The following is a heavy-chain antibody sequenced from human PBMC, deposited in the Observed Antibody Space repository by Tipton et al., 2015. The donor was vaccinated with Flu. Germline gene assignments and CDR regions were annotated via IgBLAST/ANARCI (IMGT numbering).Heavy chain of an antibody. J-gene: IGHJ3*02. D-gene: IGHD2-21*02. Sequence: VQLVQSGAEVKKPGESLKISCKGSGYSFSNHWIAWVRQTPGKGLEWMGMINPAESDIRYSPSFEGHVSISVDRSISTAYLHWNSLKASDTAMYFCARRLVVTEMDAFDIWGQGTRVIAS. V-gene: IGHV5-51*01. CDR2: INPAESDI. CDR3: ARRLVVTEMDAFDI. CDR1: GYSFSNHW.